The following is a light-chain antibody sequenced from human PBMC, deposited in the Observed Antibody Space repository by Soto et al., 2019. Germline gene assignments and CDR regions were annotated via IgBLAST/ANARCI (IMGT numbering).Light chain of an antibody. J-gene: IGLJ1*01. CDR1: SSDVGGYNY. V-gene: IGLV2-14*01. CDR3: SSYTSGSYV. Sequence: QSVLTQPASVSGSPGQSITISCTGTSSDVGGYNYVSWYQQHPGKAPKLMIYEVSNRPSGVSNRFSGSKSGNTASLTISGLQAEDEADYYCSSYTSGSYVFGTGTKVTVL. CDR2: EVS.